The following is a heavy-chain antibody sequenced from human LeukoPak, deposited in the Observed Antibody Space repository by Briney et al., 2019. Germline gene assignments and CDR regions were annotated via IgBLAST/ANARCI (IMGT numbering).Heavy chain of an antibody. J-gene: IGHJ5*02. Sequence: GGSLRLSCAASGFSFSTYWMHWVRQVPGTGLVWVSRTNTDGSITDYADSVKGRFTIYLNYTKDKLYLQKNSLRPDDTAVYYCRRDLGGIEGAWCKGTLVTVSS. CDR1: GFSFSTYW. V-gene: IGHV3-74*01. CDR2: TNTDGSIT. CDR3: RRDLGGIEGA. D-gene: IGHD1-26*01.